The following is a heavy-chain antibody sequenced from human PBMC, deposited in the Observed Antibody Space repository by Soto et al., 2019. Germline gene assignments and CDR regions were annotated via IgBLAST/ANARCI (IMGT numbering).Heavy chain of an antibody. Sequence: SETLSLTCTVSGGSISSSRCHWGWIRQPPGKGLEWIASIKYSGTTFYNPSLKSRVTISVDRSKNQFSLKLSSVTAADTAVYYCARGDYYDSSGYWGLGAFDIWGQGTMVT. D-gene: IGHD3-22*01. J-gene: IGHJ3*02. V-gene: IGHV4-39*07. CDR1: GGSISSSRCH. CDR3: ARGDYYDSSGYWGLGAFDI. CDR2: IKYSGTT.